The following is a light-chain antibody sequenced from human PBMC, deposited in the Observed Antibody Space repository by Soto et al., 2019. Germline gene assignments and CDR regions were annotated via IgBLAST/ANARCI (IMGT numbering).Light chain of an antibody. CDR3: CSYAGSSTPYV. Sequence: QSALTQPASVSGSPGQSITISCTGTSSDVGSYNLVSWYQQHPGKAPKLMIYEGSKRLSGVSNRFSGSKSGNTASLTISGLQDEDEADYYCCSYAGSSTPYVFGTGTKLTVL. V-gene: IGLV2-23*01. CDR2: EGS. J-gene: IGLJ1*01. CDR1: SSDVGSYNL.